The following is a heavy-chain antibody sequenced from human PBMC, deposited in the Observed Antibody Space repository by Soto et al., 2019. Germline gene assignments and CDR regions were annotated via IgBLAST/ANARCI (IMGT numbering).Heavy chain of an antibody. D-gene: IGHD3-9*01. Sequence: TLSLTRNVAGASMNSYYWSRIRQPPGKGLEWIGYIYYSGGTNYSPSLKSRVTISVDTSKNQFSLTLNSVTAADSAVYYCASYFDGAGSSVVSFVSWGQG. CDR3: ASYFDGAGSSVVSFVS. CDR2: IYYSGGT. CDR1: GASMNSYY. J-gene: IGHJ5*02. V-gene: IGHV4-59*08.